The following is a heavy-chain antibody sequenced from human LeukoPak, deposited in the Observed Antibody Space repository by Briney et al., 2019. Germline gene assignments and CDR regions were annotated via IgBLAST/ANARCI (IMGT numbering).Heavy chain of an antibody. Sequence: PSETLSLTCTVSGYSISSGYYWGWIRQPPGKGLEWIGSIYHSGSTYYNPSLKSRVTISVDTSKNQFSLKLSSVTAADTAVYYCASDDIVVVPAAIGGDYWGQGTLVTVSS. V-gene: IGHV4-38-2*02. CDR3: ASDDIVVVPAAIGGDY. CDR1: GYSISSGYY. D-gene: IGHD2-2*01. J-gene: IGHJ4*02. CDR2: IYHSGST.